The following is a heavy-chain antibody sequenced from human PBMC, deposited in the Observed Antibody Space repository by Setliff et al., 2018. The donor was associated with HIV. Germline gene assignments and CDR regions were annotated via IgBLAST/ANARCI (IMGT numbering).Heavy chain of an antibody. J-gene: IGHJ6*02. V-gene: IGHV4-4*02. D-gene: IGHD2-2*01. CDR3: ARGHCSGTNCYGVDYYGRDV. CDR2: IYHTEYT. CDR1: GGSLSSDNW. Sequence: SETLSLTCAVSGGSLSSDNWWTWVRQPPGKGLEWIGEIYHTEYTNYSPSLKSRVSMSVDRSKNQFSLNLASVTAADTAVYYCARGHCSGTNCYGVDYYGRDVWGQGTTVTVSS.